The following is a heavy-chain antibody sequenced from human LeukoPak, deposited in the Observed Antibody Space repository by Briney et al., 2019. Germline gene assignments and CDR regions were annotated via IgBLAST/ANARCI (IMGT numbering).Heavy chain of an antibody. D-gene: IGHD1-26*01. CDR3: ARERGIVGGTTFFDY. V-gene: IGHV1-18*01. Sequence: SVKVSCKASGYSFTSYGINWVRPAPGQGLAWMGWINAYNGNTHYVQKVQGRVNMPTDTSTTTAYMELRSLRSDDTAVYYCARERGIVGGTTFFDYWGQGTLVTVSS. CDR2: INAYNGNT. J-gene: IGHJ4*02. CDR1: GYSFTSYG.